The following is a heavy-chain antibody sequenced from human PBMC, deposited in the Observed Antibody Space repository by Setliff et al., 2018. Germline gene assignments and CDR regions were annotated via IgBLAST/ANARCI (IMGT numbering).Heavy chain of an antibody. J-gene: IGHJ4*02. CDR1: GESFSGYF. V-gene: IGHV4-34*01. D-gene: IGHD3-10*01. CDR2: ISHSGNT. CDR3: ARHEFVGGYYGSVTYRHFDY. Sequence: SETLSLTCAVYGESFSGYFWSWIRQTPEKGLEWIGEISHSGNTNYNPSFKSRVTISIDTSKNQFSLKLSSVTAADTAVYYCARHEFVGGYYGSVTYRHFDYWGQGILVTVSS.